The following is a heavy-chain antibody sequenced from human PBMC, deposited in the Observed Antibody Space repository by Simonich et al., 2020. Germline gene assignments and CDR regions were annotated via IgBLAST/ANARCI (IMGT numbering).Heavy chain of an antibody. V-gene: IGHV4-34*01. D-gene: IGHD6-13*01. CDR1: GGSFSGYY. CDR3: ARGLRVAAAGTAFQH. CDR2: INHSGTT. J-gene: IGHJ1*01. Sequence: QVQLQQWGAGLLKPSETLSLTCAVYGGSFSGYYWSWIRQPPGKGLEWIGEINHSGTTNYKPALKSRVTISVETSKNQCSLKLSSVTAADTAVYYCARGLRVAAAGTAFQHWGQGTLVTVSS.